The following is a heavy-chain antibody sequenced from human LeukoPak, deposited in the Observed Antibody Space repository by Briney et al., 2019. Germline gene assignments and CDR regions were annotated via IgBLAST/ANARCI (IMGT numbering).Heavy chain of an antibody. D-gene: IGHD1-1*01. CDR2: TSSSDAGT. J-gene: IGHJ4*02. V-gene: IGHV3-23*01. CDR1: GFTFSSYA. CDR3: ARDQLGAVLYFDY. Sequence: PGGSLRLSCAASGFTFSSYAMSWVRQAPGKGLEGVSATSSSDAGTYYADSVKGRFTISRDNSKNTLYLQINSLRVEDTAVYYCARDQLGAVLYFDYWGQGALVTVSS.